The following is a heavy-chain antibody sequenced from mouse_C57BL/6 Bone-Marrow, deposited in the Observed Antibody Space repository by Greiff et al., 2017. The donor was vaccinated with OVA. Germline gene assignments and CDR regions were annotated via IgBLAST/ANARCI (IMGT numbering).Heavy chain of an antibody. CDR3: ARIWEWYFEV. CDR1: GFTFSDYY. CDR2: ISNGGGST. D-gene: IGHD1-1*02. V-gene: IGHV5-12*01. J-gene: IGHJ1*03. Sequence: EVKVEESGGGLVQPGGSLKLSCAASGFTFSDYYMYWVRQTPEKRLEWVAYISNGGGSTYYPDTVKGRFTISRDNAKNTLYLQMSRLKSEDTAMYYCARIWEWYFEVWGTGTTVTVSS.